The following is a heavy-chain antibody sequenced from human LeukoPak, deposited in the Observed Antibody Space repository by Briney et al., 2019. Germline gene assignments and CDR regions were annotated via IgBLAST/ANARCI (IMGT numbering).Heavy chain of an antibody. CDR1: GGSISSGGYY. J-gene: IGHJ6*02. V-gene: IGHV4-30-2*01. D-gene: IGHD2-15*01. CDR3: ARGDYCSGGSCYSAGRARYYYGMDV. CDR2: IYHSGST. Sequence: KPSETLSLTCTVSGGSISSGGYYWSWIRQPPGKGLEWIGYIYHSGSTYYNPSLKSRVTISVDRSKNQFSLKLSSVTAADTAVYYCARGDYCSGGSCYSAGRARYYYGMDVWGQGTTVTVSS.